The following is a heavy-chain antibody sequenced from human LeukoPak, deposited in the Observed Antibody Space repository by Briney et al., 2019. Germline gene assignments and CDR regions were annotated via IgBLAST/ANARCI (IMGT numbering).Heavy chain of an antibody. CDR3: AKDVVAAARPYYFDY. J-gene: IGHJ4*02. Sequence: GGSLRLSCAASGFTFSSYAMSWVRQAPGKGLEWFSAISGSGSSTYYADSVKGRFTISRDNSKNTLYLQMNSLRAEDTAIYYCAKDVVAAARPYYFDYWGQGILVTVSS. CDR2: ISGSGSST. V-gene: IGHV3-23*01. D-gene: IGHD6-6*01. CDR1: GFTFSSYA.